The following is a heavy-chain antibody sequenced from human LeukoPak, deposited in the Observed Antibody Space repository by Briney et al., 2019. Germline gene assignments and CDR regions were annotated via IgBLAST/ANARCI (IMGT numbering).Heavy chain of an antibody. Sequence: SETLSLTCSVSGGSISSYYWSWIRQPPGKGLEWSGYILYSERTSYNPSLKSRVTISVDTSKNHFSPTLSSVTAADTAVYYCARGQEYIHGYTVTELGSRYFDYWGQGTLVTVSS. D-gene: IGHD5-18*01. CDR2: ILYSERT. J-gene: IGHJ4*02. CDR3: ARGQEYIHGYTVTELGSRYFDY. CDR1: GGSISSYY. V-gene: IGHV4-59*01.